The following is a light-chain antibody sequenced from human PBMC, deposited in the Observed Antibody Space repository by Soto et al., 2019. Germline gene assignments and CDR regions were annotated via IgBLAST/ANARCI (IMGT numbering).Light chain of an antibody. CDR3: SSYTSSNTGV. J-gene: IGLJ3*02. CDR1: SSDVGRYKY. CDR2: EVS. V-gene: IGLV2-14*01. Sequence: QSALTQPPSASGSPGQSVTISCTGTSSDVGRYKYVSWYQQHPGKAPKLMIYEVSNRPSGVSNRFSGSKSGNTASLTISGLQAEDEADYYCSSYTSSNTGVFGGGTKLTVL.